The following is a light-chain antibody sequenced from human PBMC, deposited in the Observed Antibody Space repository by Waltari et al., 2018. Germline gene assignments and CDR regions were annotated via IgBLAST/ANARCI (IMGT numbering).Light chain of an antibody. CDR3: QQRSIWPWT. Sequence: EIVLTQSPATLSLSPGESATLSCRASQSVGRSLAWYQQKPGQAPRLVLYAASNRATGIPDRFSGSNSGTDFSLTISSLEAEDFAVYYCQQRSIWPWTFGLGTKVE. J-gene: IGKJ1*01. CDR2: AAS. V-gene: IGKV3-11*01. CDR1: QSVGRS.